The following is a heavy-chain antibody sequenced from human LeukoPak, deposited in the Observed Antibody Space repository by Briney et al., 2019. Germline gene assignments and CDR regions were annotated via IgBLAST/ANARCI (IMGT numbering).Heavy chain of an antibody. D-gene: IGHD6-13*01. Sequence: GASVKVSCKASGYTFTGYYMHWVRQAPGQGLEWMGWISAYNGNTNYAQKLQGRVTMTTDTSTSTAYMELRSLRSDDTAVYYCARGEAAAGTGNFDHWGQGTLVTVSS. J-gene: IGHJ4*02. V-gene: IGHV1-18*04. CDR3: ARGEAAAGTGNFDH. CDR1: GYTFTGYY. CDR2: ISAYNGNT.